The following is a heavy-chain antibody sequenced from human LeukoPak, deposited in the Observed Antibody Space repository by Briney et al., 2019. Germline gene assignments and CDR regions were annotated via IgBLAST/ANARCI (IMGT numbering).Heavy chain of an antibody. D-gene: IGHD4-17*01. Sequence: GESLKISCKGSGYSFTSYWIGWVRQMPGKGPEWMGIIYPGDSDTRYSPSFQGQVTISADKSISTAYLQWSSLKASDTAMYYCARLPLATVTTDYYYYGMDVWGQGTTVTVSS. CDR2: IYPGDSDT. CDR1: GYSFTSYW. CDR3: ARLPLATVTTDYYYYGMDV. V-gene: IGHV5-51*01. J-gene: IGHJ6*02.